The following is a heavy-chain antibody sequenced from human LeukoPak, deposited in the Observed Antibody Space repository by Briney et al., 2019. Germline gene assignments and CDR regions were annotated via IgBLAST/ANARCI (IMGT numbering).Heavy chain of an antibody. Sequence: IRQPPGRGLEWIGYVYYSGSTNYNPSFKSRITISVDTSRNQFSLQLSSVTAADTAVYYCARIHRYCSGGACYVLDNWGQGTLVAVSS. J-gene: IGHJ4*02. CDR2: VYYSGST. D-gene: IGHD2-15*01. CDR3: ARIHRYCSGGACYVLDN. V-gene: IGHV4-59*01.